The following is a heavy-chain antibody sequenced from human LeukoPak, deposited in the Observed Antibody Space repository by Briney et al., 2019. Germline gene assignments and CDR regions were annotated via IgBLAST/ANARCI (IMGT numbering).Heavy chain of an antibody. CDR2: IKQDGSEE. J-gene: IGHJ6*02. D-gene: IGHD6-19*01. CDR1: GFTFSSYW. Sequence: PGGSLRLSCAASGFTFSSYWMSWVGQAPGKGLEWVANIKQDGSEEYYVDSVKGRFTISRDNAKNSLYLQMNSLRAEDTAVYYCARYGSGPWYYYYGMDVWGQGTTVTVSS. CDR3: ARYGSGPWYYYYGMDV. V-gene: IGHV3-7*01.